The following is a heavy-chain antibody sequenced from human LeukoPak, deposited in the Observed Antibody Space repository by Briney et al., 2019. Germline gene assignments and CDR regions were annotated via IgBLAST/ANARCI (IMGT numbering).Heavy chain of an antibody. CDR3: ARVSSGVFGY. D-gene: IGHD3-10*01. CDR2: TYYRSKWSN. J-gene: IGHJ4*02. Sequence: SQTLSLTCAISGDSVSSNSVTWNWIRQSPSRGLEWLGRTYYRSKWSNDYAVSMKSRVTINPDTSKNQFSLQLNSVTPEDTAVYYCARVSSGVFGYWGQGTLVTVSS. V-gene: IGHV6-1*01. CDR1: GDSVSSNSVT.